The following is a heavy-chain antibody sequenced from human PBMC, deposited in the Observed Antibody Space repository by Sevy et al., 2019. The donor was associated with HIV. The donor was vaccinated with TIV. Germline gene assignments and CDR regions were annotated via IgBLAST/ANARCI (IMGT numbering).Heavy chain of an antibody. Sequence: GGSLRLSCAASGFSFSGYGMHWVRQAPGKGLEWVAVIWYDGTNKEYKDSVKGRYTISRDNSKNTLYLQMNSLRAEDTAVYYRARERIAVAGMGYYFDFWGQGTLVTVSS. V-gene: IGHV3-33*01. CDR3: ARERIAVAGMGYYFDF. CDR1: GFSFSGYG. D-gene: IGHD6-19*01. CDR2: IWYDGTNK. J-gene: IGHJ4*02.